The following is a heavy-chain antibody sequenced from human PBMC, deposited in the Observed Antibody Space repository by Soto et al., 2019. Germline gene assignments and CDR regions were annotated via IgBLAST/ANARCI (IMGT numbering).Heavy chain of an antibody. CDR1: GFSLSTTAEA. CDR3: AHGSCFGADCYPNPYFDF. CDR2: IYWDDDK. D-gene: IGHD2-21*02. V-gene: IGHV2-5*02. J-gene: IGHJ4*02. Sequence: QITLKESGPTLVQPTQTLTLTCTFSGFSLSTTAEAVGWIRQPPGKAPEWLALIYWDDDKRYSTSLKTRLTITKDASKNQVVLTVTNVDPVDTATYSCAHGSCFGADCYPNPYFDFWGQGILVTVSS.